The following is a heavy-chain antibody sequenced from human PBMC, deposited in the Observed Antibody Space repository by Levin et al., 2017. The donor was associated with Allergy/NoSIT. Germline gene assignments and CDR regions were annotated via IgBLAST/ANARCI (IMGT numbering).Heavy chain of an antibody. V-gene: IGHV4-61*02. D-gene: IGHD3-9*01. Sequence: SETLSLTCAVSGGSVSSGTQYWSWVRQPAGRGLEWIGRIYPSGSTNYNPSLKSRLTLSLDTSKNQFSRKLTSVTAAATAVYYCARYNYYISTGTDHYFDSWGQGRLVTVSS. CDR2: IYPSGST. J-gene: IGHJ4*02. CDR1: GGSVSSGTQY. CDR3: ARYNYYISTGTDHYFDS.